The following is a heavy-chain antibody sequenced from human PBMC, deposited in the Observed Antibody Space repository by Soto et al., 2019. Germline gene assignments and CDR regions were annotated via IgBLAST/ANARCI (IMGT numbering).Heavy chain of an antibody. J-gene: IGHJ5*02. V-gene: IGHV4-59*01. CDR3: ARDQYRRQGVSWFDP. CDR1: GGSISSYY. Sequence: SETLSLTCTVSGGSISSYYWSWIRQPPGKGLEWIGYIYYSGSTNYNPSLKSRVTISVDTSKNQFSLKLSSVTAADTAVYYCARDQYRRQGVSWFDPWGQGTLVTVSS. CDR2: IYYSGST. D-gene: IGHD2-2*01.